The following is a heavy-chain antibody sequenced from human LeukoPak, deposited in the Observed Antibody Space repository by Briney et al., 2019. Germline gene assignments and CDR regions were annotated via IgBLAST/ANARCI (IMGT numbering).Heavy chain of an antibody. CDR3: ARSTAVTIFDY. D-gene: IGHD4-17*01. V-gene: IGHV4-34*01. J-gene: IGHJ4*02. CDR1: GGSFSGYY. Sequence: SETLSLTCAVYGGSFSGYYWSWIRQPPGKGLEWIGEINHSGSTNYNPSLKSRVTISVDTSKNRFSLKLSSVTAADTAVYYCARSTAVTIFDYWGQGTLVTVSS. CDR2: INHSGST.